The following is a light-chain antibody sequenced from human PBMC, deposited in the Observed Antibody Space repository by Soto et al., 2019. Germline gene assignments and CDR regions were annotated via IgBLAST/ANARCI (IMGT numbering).Light chain of an antibody. CDR3: XAYRNTITLV. J-gene: IGLJ3*02. CDR1: SSDVGGYKY. Sequence: QSALTQPASVSGSPGQSITISCTGTSSDVGGYKYVSWYQQYPGKAPKLMIYDVNTRPSGVSXXFSGSKSGNTASLTISGXXAXDXXXXXCXAYRNTITLVFGGGTKLTVL. V-gene: IGLV2-14*03. CDR2: DVN.